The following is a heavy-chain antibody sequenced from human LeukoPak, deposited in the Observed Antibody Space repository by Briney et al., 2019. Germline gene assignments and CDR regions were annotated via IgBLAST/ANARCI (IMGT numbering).Heavy chain of an antibody. Sequence: GGSLRLSCIVSGFTLSSYEMSWIRQAPGKGLEWVASIEYSGGSAYYADSVKGRFSISRDNSKNTLYLQMNSLRAEDTAVYYCAKERSSGWYVFDYWGQGTLVTVSS. V-gene: IGHV3-23*01. CDR3: AKERSSGWYVFDY. D-gene: IGHD6-19*01. CDR1: GFTLSSYE. CDR2: IEYSGGSA. J-gene: IGHJ4*02.